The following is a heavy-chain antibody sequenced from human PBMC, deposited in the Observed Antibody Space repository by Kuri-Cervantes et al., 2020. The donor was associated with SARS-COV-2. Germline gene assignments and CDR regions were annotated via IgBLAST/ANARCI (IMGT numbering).Heavy chain of an antibody. V-gene: IGHV3-21*04. CDR2: ISSSSSYI. CDR3: AKPGITMVRGVIYWFDP. J-gene: IGHJ5*02. D-gene: IGHD3-10*01. CDR1: GFTFSSYS. Sequence: GESLKISCAASGFTFSSYSMNWVRQAPGKGLEWVSSISSSSSYIYYADSVKGRFTISRDNSKNTLYLQMNSLRAEDTAVYYCAKPGITMVRGVIYWFDPRGQGTLVTVSS.